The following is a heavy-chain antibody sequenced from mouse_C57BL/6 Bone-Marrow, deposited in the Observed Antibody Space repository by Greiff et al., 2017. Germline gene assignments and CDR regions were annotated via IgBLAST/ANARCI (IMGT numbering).Heavy chain of an antibody. V-gene: IGHV5-6*01. Sequence: EVQLQESGGDLVKPGGSLKLSCAASGFTFSSYGMSWVRQTPDKRLEWVATISSGGSYTYYPDSVKGRFTISRDNAKNTLYLQMSSRKSEDTAMYYCARRDYYGSSYSDYWGQGTTLTVSS. CDR3: ARRDYYGSSYSDY. CDR2: ISSGGSYT. D-gene: IGHD1-1*01. CDR1: GFTFSSYG. J-gene: IGHJ2*01.